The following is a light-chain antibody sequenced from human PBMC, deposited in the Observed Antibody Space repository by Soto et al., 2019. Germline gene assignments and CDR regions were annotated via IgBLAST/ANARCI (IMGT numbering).Light chain of an antibody. V-gene: IGKV1-39*01. J-gene: IGKJ4*01. CDR3: QQSFSAPLT. Sequence: DIQMTQSPSSLSASVGDRVTITCRASQNIKKYLNWYQQQPGKAPKLLIYTASSLQVGFPSRFSGSGSGTDFTLIISSLQPADSATYCCQQSFSAPLTFGGGTKVEIK. CDR1: QNIKKY. CDR2: TAS.